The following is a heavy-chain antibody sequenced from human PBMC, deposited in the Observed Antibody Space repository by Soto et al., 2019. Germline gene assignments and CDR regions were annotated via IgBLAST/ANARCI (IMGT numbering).Heavy chain of an antibody. J-gene: IGHJ6*02. CDR1: GYTFTSYY. D-gene: IGHD4-17*01. Sequence: ASVKVSCKASGYTFTSYYMHWVRQAPGQGLEWMGIINPSGGSTSYAQKFQGRVTMTRDTSTSTVYMELSSLRSEDTAVYYCARTRVYGDYGYYYYYGMDVWGQGTTVTVSS. CDR3: ARTRVYGDYGYYYYYGMDV. V-gene: IGHV1-46*01. CDR2: INPSGGST.